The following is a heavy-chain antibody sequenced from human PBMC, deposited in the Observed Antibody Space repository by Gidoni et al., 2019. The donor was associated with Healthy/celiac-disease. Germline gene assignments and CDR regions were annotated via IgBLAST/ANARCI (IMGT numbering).Heavy chain of an antibody. CDR1: GFTFSSYA. V-gene: IGHV3-23*01. D-gene: IGHD2-2*01. CDR2: ISVSGGST. CDR3: AKSPRYVVVPAVRHYYYGMDV. Sequence: EVQLLEYGGGLVQPGGSLRLSCAASGFTFSSYAMSWVRQAPGKGLEWVSAISVSGGSTYYADSVKGRFTISRDNSKNTLYLQMNSLRAEDTAVYYCAKSPRYVVVPAVRHYYYGMDVWGQGTTVTVSS. J-gene: IGHJ6*02.